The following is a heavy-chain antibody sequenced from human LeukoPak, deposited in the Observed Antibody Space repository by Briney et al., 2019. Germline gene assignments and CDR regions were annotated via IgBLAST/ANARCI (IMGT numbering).Heavy chain of an antibody. V-gene: IGHV3-11*04. D-gene: IGHD3-3*01. CDR1: GFIFNDYY. J-gene: IGHJ4*02. CDR2: ISSSGDTI. CDR3: AREDLDYDFWSGYLPD. Sequence: GGSLRLSCAASGFIFNDYYMNWIRQAPGKGLEWDSHISSSGDTIYYADSVKGRFTISRDNAKNSLYLQMNSLRADDTAVYYCAREDLDYDFWSGYLPDWGQGTLVTVSS.